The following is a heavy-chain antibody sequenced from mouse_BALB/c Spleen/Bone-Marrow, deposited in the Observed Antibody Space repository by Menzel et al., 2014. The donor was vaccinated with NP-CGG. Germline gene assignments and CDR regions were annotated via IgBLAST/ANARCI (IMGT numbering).Heavy chain of an antibody. CDR3: ARDIGRLLFDY. CDR1: GFTFTDYY. D-gene: IGHD1-2*01. J-gene: IGHJ2*01. V-gene: IGHV7-3*02. CDR2: IRNKANGYTT. Sequence: EVMLVESGGGLVQPGGSLRLSCATSGFTFTDYYMSWVRQPPGKALEWLGFIRNKANGYTTEYSASVKGRFTTSRDNSQSILYLQMNTLRAEDSATYYCARDIGRLLFDYWGQGTTLTVSS.